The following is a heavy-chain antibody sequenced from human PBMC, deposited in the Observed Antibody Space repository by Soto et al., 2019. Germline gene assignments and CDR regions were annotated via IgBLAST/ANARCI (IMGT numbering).Heavy chain of an antibody. CDR1: GGSISSGGYS. CDR3: ARSILAGYDYDGMDV. CDR2: IYHSGST. V-gene: IGHV4-30-2*01. D-gene: IGHD3-9*01. J-gene: IGHJ6*02. Sequence: PSETLSLTCAVSGGSISSGGYSWSWIRQPPGKGLEWIGYIYHSGSTYYNPSLKSRVTISVDRSKNQFSLKLSSVTAADTAVYYCARSILAGYDYDGMDVWGQGTTVTVSS.